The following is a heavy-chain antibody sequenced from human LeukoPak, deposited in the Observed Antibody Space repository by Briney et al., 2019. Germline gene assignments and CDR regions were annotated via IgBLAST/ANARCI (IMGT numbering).Heavy chain of an antibody. CDR2: IYYSGST. Sequence: PSETLSLTCTVSGASISSYYWSWVRQPPGKGLEWIGYIYYSGSTNYNPSLKSRVTISVDTSKNQFSLRLSSVTAADTAVYYCARRHSSRWYYLDYWGQGTLVTVSS. V-gene: IGHV4-59*08. CDR3: ARRHSSRWYYLDY. J-gene: IGHJ4*02. CDR1: GASISSYY. D-gene: IGHD6-13*01.